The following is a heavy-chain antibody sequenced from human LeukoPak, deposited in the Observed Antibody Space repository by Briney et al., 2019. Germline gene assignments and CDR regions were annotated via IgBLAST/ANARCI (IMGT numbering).Heavy chain of an antibody. CDR1: GFTFSSYA. Sequence: GGSLRLSCAASGFTFSSYAMTWVRQAPGKGLEWVANIKPDGSEKSYVDSVKGRFTISRDNAKNSLYVQMNSLRAEDTAQYYCTRNTVAAAGDDWGQGTLVTVSS. CDR3: TRNTVAAAGDD. D-gene: IGHD6-13*01. V-gene: IGHV3-7*01. CDR2: IKPDGSEK. J-gene: IGHJ4*02.